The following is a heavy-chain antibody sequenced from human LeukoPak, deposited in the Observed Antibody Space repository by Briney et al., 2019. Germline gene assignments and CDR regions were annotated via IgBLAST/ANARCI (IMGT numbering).Heavy chain of an antibody. Sequence: PGRSLRLSCAASGFTFSSYGMHWVRQAPGKGLEWVAVISYDGGNKYYADSVKGRFTISRDNSKNTLYLQLNSLRAEDTAVYYRAKDGGDYGNYWGQGTLVTVSS. CDR1: GFTFSSYG. J-gene: IGHJ4*02. CDR2: ISYDGGNK. V-gene: IGHV3-30*18. D-gene: IGHD4-17*01. CDR3: AKDGGDYGNY.